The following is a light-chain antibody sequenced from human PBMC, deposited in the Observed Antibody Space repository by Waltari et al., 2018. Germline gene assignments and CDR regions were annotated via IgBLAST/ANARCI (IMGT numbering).Light chain of an antibody. CDR3: QQYNNSPPYI. CDR1: QSVSTN. CDR2: GAS. Sequence: ETVMTQSPSTLTLSPGDRATLSCRASQSVSTNLAWYQTNPVPAPRLLIYGASIRATGIPARFTFRHAGTAFPLTIRRLQSEDFAVYYCQQYNNSPPYIFNQGSQLEI. J-gene: IGKJ2*01. V-gene: IGKV3-15*01.